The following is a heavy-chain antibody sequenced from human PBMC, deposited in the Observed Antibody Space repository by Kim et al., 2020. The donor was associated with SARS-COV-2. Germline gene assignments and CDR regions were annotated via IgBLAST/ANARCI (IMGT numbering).Heavy chain of an antibody. Sequence: ADSVKGRFTISRDNSENTLYLQMNSLRAEDTAVYYCARSSSGYYYDAFDIWGQGTMVTVSS. CDR3: ARSSSGYYYDAFDI. V-gene: IGHV3-30*01. J-gene: IGHJ3*02. D-gene: IGHD3-22*01.